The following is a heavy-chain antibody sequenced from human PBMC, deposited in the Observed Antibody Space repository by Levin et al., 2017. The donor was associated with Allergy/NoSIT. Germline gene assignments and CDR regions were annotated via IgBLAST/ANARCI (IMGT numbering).Heavy chain of an antibody. CDR1: GGTFSSYT. Sequence: KISCKASGGTFSSYTISWVRQAPGQGLEWMGRIIPILGIANYAQKFQGRVTITADKSTSTAYMELSSLRSEDTAVYYCARFLPVYDSRRGFDPWGQGTLVTVSS. D-gene: IGHD3-22*01. V-gene: IGHV1-69*02. CDR3: ARFLPVYDSRRGFDP. CDR2: IIPILGIA. J-gene: IGHJ5*02.